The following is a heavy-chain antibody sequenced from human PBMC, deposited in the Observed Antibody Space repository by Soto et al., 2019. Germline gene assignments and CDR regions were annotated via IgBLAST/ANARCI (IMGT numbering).Heavy chain of an antibody. Sequence: QVQLVQSGAEVKKPGASVKLSCKASGYTFTDFYMHWVRQAPGQGLEWMGRINPSGGSTSYAQKFQGRVTMPRDKSTSTVYVELSSLRSEDTAVYYCASGVRGYSAYVPGYWGQGTLVTVSS. CDR2: INPSGGST. V-gene: IGHV1-46*01. D-gene: IGHD5-12*01. CDR1: GYTFTDFY. J-gene: IGHJ4*02. CDR3: ASGVRGYSAYVPGY.